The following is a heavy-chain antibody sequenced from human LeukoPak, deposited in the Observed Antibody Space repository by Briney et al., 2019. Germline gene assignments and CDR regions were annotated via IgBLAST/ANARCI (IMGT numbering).Heavy chain of an antibody. CDR2: ITSDGTTR. V-gene: IGHV3-74*01. CDR1: GFTFRNYW. D-gene: IGHD3-10*01. J-gene: IGHJ4*02. CDR3: VRDNYGVDY. Sequence: GGSLRLYCAASGFTFRNYWMHLVRPAPGMGLVWVSHITSDGTTRTYADSVKGRFTISRDNAKNTLYLQMNSLRAEDTAVYYCVRDNYGVDYWGQGTLVTVSS.